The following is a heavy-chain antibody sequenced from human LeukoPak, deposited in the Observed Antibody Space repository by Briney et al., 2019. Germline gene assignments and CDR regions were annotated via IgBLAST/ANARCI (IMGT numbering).Heavy chain of an antibody. J-gene: IGHJ5*02. CDR2: INPNSGGT. CDR3: ARGYRYYDSSGIAAFDH. D-gene: IGHD3-22*01. V-gene: IGHV1-2*02. CDR1: GYTFAGYY. Sequence: ASVKVSCKASGYTFAGYYMHWVRQAPGQGLEWMGWINPNSGGTNYAQKSQGRVTMTRDTSISTAYMELSRLRSDDTAVYYCARGYRYYDSSGIAAFDHWGQGTLVTVSS.